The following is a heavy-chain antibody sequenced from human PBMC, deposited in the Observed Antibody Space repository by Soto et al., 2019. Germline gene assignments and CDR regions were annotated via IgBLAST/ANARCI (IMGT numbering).Heavy chain of an antibody. V-gene: IGHV1-18*01. J-gene: IGHJ3*01. D-gene: IGHD2-15*01. Sequence: QVQLVQSGAEVKMPGASVKVSCKASGYTFANYGISWVRQAPGQGLEWMGWISAYNGNTNFAQKLKGRGXXTTDTSTSTSYMELRTLRSDDTAVSYCASSVSIRKWCACDLWGQGTMVTVSS. CDR1: GYTFANYG. CDR3: ASSVSIRKWCACDL. CDR2: ISAYNGNT.